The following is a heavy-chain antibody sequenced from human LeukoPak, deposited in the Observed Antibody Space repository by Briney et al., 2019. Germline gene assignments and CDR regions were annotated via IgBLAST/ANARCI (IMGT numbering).Heavy chain of an antibody. CDR3: ARGHWSGSTCYPFDY. D-gene: IGHD2-2*01. CDR1: GYTLTSYD. CDR2: MNPSNGNT. J-gene: IGHJ4*02. V-gene: IGHV1-8*01. Sequence: ASVKVSCKASGYTLTSYDINWVQQAAGQGLEWMGWMNPSNGNTGYAQKFQGRVAMTRDTSISTAYMELSSLKSDDTAVYFCARGHWSGSTCYPFDYWGQGTLVTVSS.